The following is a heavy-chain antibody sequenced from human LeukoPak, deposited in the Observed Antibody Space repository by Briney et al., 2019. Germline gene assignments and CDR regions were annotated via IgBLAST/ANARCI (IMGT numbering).Heavy chain of an antibody. D-gene: IGHD3-10*01. CDR2: IYYSGSP. Sequence: SETLSLTCTVSGGSINSYYWSWIRQPPGKGLEWIGDIYYSGSPDYSPSLKSRVTISVATSKTQFSLKMSSVTAADTAVYYCARPFYGSGTLSAFDIWGQGTMVTVSS. CDR3: ARPFYGSGTLSAFDI. V-gene: IGHV4-59*01. J-gene: IGHJ3*02. CDR1: GGSINSYY.